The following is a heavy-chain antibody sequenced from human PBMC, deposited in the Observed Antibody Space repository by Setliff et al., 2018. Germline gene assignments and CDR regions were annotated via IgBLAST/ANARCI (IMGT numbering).Heavy chain of an antibody. CDR3: ARVPTPATVDDY. Sequence: SETLSLTCAVSGDSISSGNWWSWIRQPPEKGLEWIGEINHSGNTNYNPSLKSRVTISVDTSKNQFSLKLRSVTAADTAVYYCARVPTPATVDDYWGQGTLVTVSS. CDR1: GDSISSGNW. J-gene: IGHJ4*02. V-gene: IGHV4-4*02. D-gene: IGHD4-17*01. CDR2: INHSGNT.